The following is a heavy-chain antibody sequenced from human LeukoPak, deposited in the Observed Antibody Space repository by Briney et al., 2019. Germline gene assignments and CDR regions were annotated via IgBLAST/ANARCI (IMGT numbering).Heavy chain of an antibody. D-gene: IGHD2-15*01. V-gene: IGHV4-61*01. J-gene: IGHJ4*02. CDR3: ARDTGYCGGGTCYHNYFDY. Sequence: PSETLSLTCTVSGGSVRSGSYYWSWIGQPPGKGLEWIGYVYYTGNTNYNPSLKSRVTISVDTSKNQFSLKLSSVTAADTAVYYCARDTGYCGGGTCYHNYFDYWGQGTLVTVSS. CDR1: GGSVRSGSYY. CDR2: VYYTGNT.